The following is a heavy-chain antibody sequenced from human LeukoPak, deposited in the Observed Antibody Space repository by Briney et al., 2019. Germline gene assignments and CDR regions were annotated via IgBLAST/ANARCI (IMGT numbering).Heavy chain of an antibody. Sequence: PSETLSLTCTVSGASISSDYWSWIRQTAGKGLEWIGRMYTSGSTTYNPSLRSRVSMSVDTSKNQLSLRMYSVTAADTAVYYCARDSAEMVTSDDALDIWGQGTMVTVSS. CDR3: ARDSAEMVTSDDALDI. J-gene: IGHJ3*02. CDR2: MYTSGST. CDR1: GASISSDY. V-gene: IGHV4-4*07. D-gene: IGHD5-24*01.